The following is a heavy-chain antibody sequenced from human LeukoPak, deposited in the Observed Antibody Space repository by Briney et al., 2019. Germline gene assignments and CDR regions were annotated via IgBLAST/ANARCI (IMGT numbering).Heavy chain of an antibody. CDR1: GFTFSSYA. CDR2: IKQDGSEK. J-gene: IGHJ4*02. Sequence: PGGSLRLSCAASGFTFSSYAMSWVRQAPGKGLEWVANIKQDGSEKYYVDSVKGRFTISRDNAKNSLYLQMNSLRAEDTAVYYCARSRRWLGLTGATFFDYWGQGTLVTVSS. V-gene: IGHV3-7*03. D-gene: IGHD1-26*01. CDR3: ARSRRWLGLTGATFFDY.